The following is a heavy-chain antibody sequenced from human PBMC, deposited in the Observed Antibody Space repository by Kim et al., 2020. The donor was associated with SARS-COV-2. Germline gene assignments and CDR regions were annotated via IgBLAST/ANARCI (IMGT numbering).Heavy chain of an antibody. V-gene: IGHV4-31*02. CDR3: ARVHSVAVWYFDL. D-gene: IGHD2-15*01. CDR2: NDYSGST. J-gene: IGHJ2*01. Sequence: HPWKGLKWIGYNDYSGSTYYNPSLKSRVTISVDSSKNQFSLKLSSVTAADTAVYYCARVHSVAVWYFDLWGRGTLVTVSS.